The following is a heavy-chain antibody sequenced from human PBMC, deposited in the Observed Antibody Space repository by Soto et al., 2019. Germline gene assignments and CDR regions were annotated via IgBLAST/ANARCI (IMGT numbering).Heavy chain of an antibody. CDR1: GYTFTSYA. V-gene: IGHV1-3*01. D-gene: IGHD3-22*01. J-gene: IGHJ4*02. Sequence: QVQLVQSGAEVKKPGASVKVSCKASGYTFTSYAMHWVRQAPGQRLEWIGWINAGNGHTKYSQKFQGRVTITKDTSTSIAYMKLTSRRSEDTAVYYCERSSGFYYVDYWGQGTLVTVSS. CDR3: ERSSGFYYVDY. CDR2: INAGNGHT.